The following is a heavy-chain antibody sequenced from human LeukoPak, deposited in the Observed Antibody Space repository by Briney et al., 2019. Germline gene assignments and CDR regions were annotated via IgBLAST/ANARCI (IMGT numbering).Heavy chain of an antibody. V-gene: IGHV3-21*01. CDR3: ARAIGARWELLGAFDF. CDR2: ISSSSSYK. D-gene: IGHD1-26*01. J-gene: IGHJ3*01. Sequence: GGSLRLSCAASGLTVSSNFMSWVRQAPGKGLEWVSSISSSSSYKYHADSVKGRFIISRDNARNSLTLQMNSLRAEDTAVYYCARAIGARWELLGAFDFWGQGTMVTVSS. CDR1: GLTVSSNF.